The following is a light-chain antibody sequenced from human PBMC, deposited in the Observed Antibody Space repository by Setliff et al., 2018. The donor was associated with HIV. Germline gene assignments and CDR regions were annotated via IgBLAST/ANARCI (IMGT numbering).Light chain of an antibody. CDR1: TSDVGGYNY. Sequence: QSVLTQPASVSGSPGQSITISCTGTTSDVGGYNYVSWYQQHPGKAPKLMIYDVTNRPSGISDRFSGSKSANTASLTISGFQADDEADYYCSSYTSTSTRVFGTGTKVTVL. J-gene: IGLJ1*01. CDR2: DVT. V-gene: IGLV2-14*03. CDR3: SSYTSTSTRV.